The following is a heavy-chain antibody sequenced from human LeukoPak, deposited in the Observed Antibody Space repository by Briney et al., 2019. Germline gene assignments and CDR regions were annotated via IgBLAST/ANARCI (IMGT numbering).Heavy chain of an antibody. J-gene: IGHJ3*02. Sequence: PGGSRRLSCAASGFTFSSYGMHWVRQAPGKGLEWVAVISYDGSNKYSADSVKGRFTISRDNSKNTLSLHMNTLRAEDTAVYYCAKDLLQTFFFDSSGYYSDAFGMWGQGTMVTVSP. CDR1: GFTFSSYG. D-gene: IGHD3-22*01. CDR3: AKDLLQTFFFDSSGYYSDAFGM. CDR2: ISYDGSNK. V-gene: IGHV3-30*18.